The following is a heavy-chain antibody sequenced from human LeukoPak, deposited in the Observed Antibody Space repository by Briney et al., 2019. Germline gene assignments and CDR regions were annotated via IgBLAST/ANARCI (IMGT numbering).Heavy chain of an antibody. CDR3: ARRPYDTRAFDI. Sequence: GESLKISCKGSGFSFTSYWSGWVRQVPGKGLEWMGIIYPGDSDTRYSPSFQGQVTISADKSISTAYLQWSSLKASDTAMYYCARRPYDTRAFDIWGQGTMVTVSS. V-gene: IGHV5-51*01. CDR1: GFSFTSYW. CDR2: IYPGDSDT. J-gene: IGHJ3*02. D-gene: IGHD2-21*01.